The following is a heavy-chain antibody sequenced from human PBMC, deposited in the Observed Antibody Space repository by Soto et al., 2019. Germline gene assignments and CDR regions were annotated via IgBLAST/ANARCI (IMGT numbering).Heavy chain of an antibody. Sequence: LXLSFASSGFTFSSHAMSWVRQAPGKGLEWVSAISGSGGSTYYADSVKGRFTISRDNSKNTLYLQMNSLRAEDTAVYYCAKDYTIYHDLKGGINWFDPWGQGTLVTVYS. V-gene: IGHV3-23*01. CDR3: AKDYTIYHDLKGGINWFDP. D-gene: IGHD3-22*01. CDR1: GFTFSSHA. J-gene: IGHJ5*02. CDR2: ISGSGGST.